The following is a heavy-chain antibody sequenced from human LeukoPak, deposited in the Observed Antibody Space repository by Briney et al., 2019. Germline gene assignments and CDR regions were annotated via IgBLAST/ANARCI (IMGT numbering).Heavy chain of an antibody. CDR1: GFTFSSYW. V-gene: IGHV3-7*03. D-gene: IGHD5-24*01. CDR2: IKQDGSEK. J-gene: IGHJ4*02. Sequence: GGSLRLSCAASGFTFSSYWMTWVRQAPGKGLEWVANIKQDGSEKYYVDSVKGRFTISRDNAKNSLYLQMNSLRAEDTAIYYCAKVKDGYNYSPFDYWGQGTLVTVSS. CDR3: AKVKDGYNYSPFDY.